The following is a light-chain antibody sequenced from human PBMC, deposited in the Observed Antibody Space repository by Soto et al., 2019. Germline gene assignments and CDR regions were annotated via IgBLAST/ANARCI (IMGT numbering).Light chain of an antibody. J-gene: IGKJ5*01. CDR1: QSVSSSY. CDR3: QGYDSSPLLT. CDR2: GAS. V-gene: IGKV3-20*01. Sequence: EIVLTQSPGTLSLSPGERATLSCRASQSVSSSYLAWYQQKPGQAPRLLIYGASSRATGIPDRFSGSGSGADYTLTISRLEPEDCAVYYCQGYDSSPLLTFGQRTLPEVK.